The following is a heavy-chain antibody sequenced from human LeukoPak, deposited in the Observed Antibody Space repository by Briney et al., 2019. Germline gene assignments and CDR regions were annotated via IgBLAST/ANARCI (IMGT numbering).Heavy chain of an antibody. CDR1: GGSFSADY. J-gene: IGHJ4*02. CDR3: ARGSGNYGGSTDY. Sequence: SETLSLTCAVFGGSFSADYWSWIRQPPGKGLEWIGEINHRGSISYNPSLKSRVTISVDTSNSHFSLKLSSLTAADTAVYYCARGSGNYGGSTDYWGQGTLVTVSS. CDR2: INHRGSI. V-gene: IGHV4-34*01. D-gene: IGHD2-21*01.